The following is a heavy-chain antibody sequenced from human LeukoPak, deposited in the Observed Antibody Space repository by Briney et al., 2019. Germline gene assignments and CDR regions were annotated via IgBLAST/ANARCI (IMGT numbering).Heavy chain of an antibody. D-gene: IGHD4-17*01. CDR1: GFTFSNYA. CDR3: AKDEVDGDYVYKFDY. J-gene: IGHJ4*02. CDR2: ISGSGGST. Sequence: GGSLRLSCAGSGFTFSNYAMSWVRQAPGKGLEWVSAISGSGGSTYYADSVKGRFTISRDNSKNTLYLQMNSLRAEDTAVYYCAKDEVDGDYVYKFDYWGQGTLVTVSS. V-gene: IGHV3-23*01.